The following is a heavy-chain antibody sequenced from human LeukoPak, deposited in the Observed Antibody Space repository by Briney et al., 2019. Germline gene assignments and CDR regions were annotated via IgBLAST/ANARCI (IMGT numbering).Heavy chain of an antibody. CDR2: INSDGSTT. Sequence: GGSLRLSCAASGITFSRDRMYWVRQAPGRGLVWISRINSDGSTTTYADSVKGRFTISRDNAKNTLYLEMNSLRAEDTAVYYCARDVSAAGVNWGQGTLVTVSS. D-gene: IGHD6-13*01. CDR3: ARDVSAAGVN. CDR1: GITFSRDR. V-gene: IGHV3-74*01. J-gene: IGHJ4*02.